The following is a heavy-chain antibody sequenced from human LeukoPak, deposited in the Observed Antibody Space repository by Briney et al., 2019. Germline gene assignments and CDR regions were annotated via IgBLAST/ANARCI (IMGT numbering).Heavy chain of an antibody. CDR3: ARLYYDSRGYYWFDR. V-gene: IGHV4-39*01. Sequence: SETLSLTCTVSGGSIISTSFYWGWIRQPPGKGLAWLGSIYHSGSTYDNPSLKSRVTISVDRSKNQISLKLSSVTAADTAVYYCARLYYDSRGYYWFDRWGQGTLVTVSS. D-gene: IGHD3-22*01. J-gene: IGHJ5*02. CDR1: GGSIISTSFY. CDR2: IYHSGST.